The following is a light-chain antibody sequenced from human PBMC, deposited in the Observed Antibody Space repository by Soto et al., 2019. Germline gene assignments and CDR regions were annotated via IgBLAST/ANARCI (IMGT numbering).Light chain of an antibody. Sequence: EIVLTQSPGTLSLSPGERATLSCRASQIVSSSYLAWYQQKPGQAPRVLIYGASSRATGIPDRFSGSGSGTDFTLTISRLEPEDFAVYYCQQYGTSPWTFGQGTKVEIK. CDR3: QQYGTSPWT. J-gene: IGKJ1*01. CDR2: GAS. CDR1: QIVSSSY. V-gene: IGKV3-20*01.